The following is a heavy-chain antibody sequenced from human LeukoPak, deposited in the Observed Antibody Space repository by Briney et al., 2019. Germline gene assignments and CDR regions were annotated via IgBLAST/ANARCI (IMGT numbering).Heavy chain of an antibody. CDR3: ARDNSVRDEAWWFNP. V-gene: IGHV1-18*01. J-gene: IGHJ5*02. CDR2: ISAYNGNT. CDR1: GYTLTSYG. Sequence: AASVKVSCKASGYTLTSYGISWVRQAPGQGLEWMGWISAYNGNTRYAQKLQGRVTLTRDMSTSADYLELSSLRSEDTAVYYCARDNSVRDEAWWFNPWGQGTLVTVSS. D-gene: IGHD5-24*01.